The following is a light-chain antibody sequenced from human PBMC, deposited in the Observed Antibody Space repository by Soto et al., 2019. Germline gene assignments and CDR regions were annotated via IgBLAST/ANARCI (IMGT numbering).Light chain of an antibody. CDR3: HQHNNWPSA. Sequence: EIVMTQSPATLSVSLGERATLSCRASQSVSINLAWYQQKPGQAPRLLIYSASTRATGIPARFSGSGSGTDFTLTISSQQSEDFAVYYCHQHNNWPSAFGQGTKLEI. CDR2: SAS. J-gene: IGKJ2*01. CDR1: QSVSIN. V-gene: IGKV3-15*01.